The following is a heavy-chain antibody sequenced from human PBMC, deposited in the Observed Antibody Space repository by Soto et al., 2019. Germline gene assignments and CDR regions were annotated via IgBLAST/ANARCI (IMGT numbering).Heavy chain of an antibody. CDR2: ISGSGGST. D-gene: IGHD2-2*01. Sequence: GGSLRLSCAASGFTFSSYAMSWVRQAPGKGLEWVSAISGSGGSTYYADSVKGRFTISRDNSKNTLYLQMNSLRAEDTAVYYCAKDFEDIVVAPNDYWGQGTLVTVSS. CDR3: AKDFEDIVVAPNDY. CDR1: GFTFSSYA. V-gene: IGHV3-23*01. J-gene: IGHJ4*02.